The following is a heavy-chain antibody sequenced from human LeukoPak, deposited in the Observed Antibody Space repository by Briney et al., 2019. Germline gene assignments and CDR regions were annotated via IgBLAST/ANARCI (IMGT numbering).Heavy chain of an antibody. Sequence: ASVKVSCKVSGYTLTELSMHWVRQAPGKGLEWMGGFDPEDGETIYAQKFQGRVTMTEDTSTDTAYMELSSLRSEDTAVYYCATDGSGYDSNYYYVDVWGKGTTVTVSS. D-gene: IGHD5-12*01. V-gene: IGHV1-24*01. CDR2: FDPEDGET. J-gene: IGHJ6*03. CDR3: ATDGSGYDSNYYYVDV. CDR1: GYTLTELS.